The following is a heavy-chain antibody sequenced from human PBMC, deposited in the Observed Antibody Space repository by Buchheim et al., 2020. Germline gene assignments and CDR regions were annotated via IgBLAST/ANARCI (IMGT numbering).Heavy chain of an antibody. V-gene: IGHV3-23*04. CDR1: GFIFSTYA. CDR3: AKDPSLSGTYFDY. J-gene: IGHJ4*02. CDR2: IRDSGGKK. Sequence: EVQLVESGGGLVQPGGSLRLSCAASGFIFSTYAMSWVRRAPGKGLEWVSSIRDSGGKKYYADSVKGRFTIFRDNSKNTLYLQMNSLRAEDTAVYYCAKDPSLSGTYFDYWGQGTL. D-gene: IGHD1-26*01.